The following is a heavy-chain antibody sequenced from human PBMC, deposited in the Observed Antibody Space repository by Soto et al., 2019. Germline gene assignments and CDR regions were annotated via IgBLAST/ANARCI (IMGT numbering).Heavy chain of an antibody. Sequence: ASVKVSCKASGYTFTSYGISWVRQAPGQGLEWMGWISAYNGNTNYAQKLQGRVTMTTDTSTSTAYMELRSLRSDDTAVYYCARGKLVLEMVDAFDIWGQGTMVTVSS. CDR3: ARGKLVLEMVDAFDI. CDR2: ISAYNGNT. D-gene: IGHD6-13*01. J-gene: IGHJ3*02. V-gene: IGHV1-18*01. CDR1: GYTFTSYG.